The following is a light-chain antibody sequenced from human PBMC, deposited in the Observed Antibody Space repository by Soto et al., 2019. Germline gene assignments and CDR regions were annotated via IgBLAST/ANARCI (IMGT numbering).Light chain of an antibody. Sequence: QSALTQPASVSGSPGQSITISCSGTSRDVGGYHYVSWYQHHPGKAPKLIIFEVSNRPSGVSNRFSGSKSGNTASLTISGLQAEDEADYYCNSYTSSSTHYVFGTGTKVTVL. CDR3: NSYTSSSTHYV. J-gene: IGLJ1*01. CDR1: SRDVGGYHY. V-gene: IGLV2-14*01. CDR2: EVS.